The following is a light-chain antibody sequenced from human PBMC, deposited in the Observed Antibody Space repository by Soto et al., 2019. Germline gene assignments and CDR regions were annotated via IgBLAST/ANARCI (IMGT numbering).Light chain of an antibody. CDR3: QQRYNWPVT. V-gene: IGKV3-11*01. CDR1: QSITNY. CDR2: ATS. Sequence: EIVMTQSPATLSLSPGQGATLSCRASQSITNYLGWYQQKPGQAPRLLIYATSNRATGIPARFSGSGSGTDFTLTISSLEPEDFAVYYCQQRYNWPVTFGQGTRLEIK. J-gene: IGKJ5*01.